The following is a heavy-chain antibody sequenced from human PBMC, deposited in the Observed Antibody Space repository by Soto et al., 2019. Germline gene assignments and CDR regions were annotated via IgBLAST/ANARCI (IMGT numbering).Heavy chain of an antibody. D-gene: IGHD6-13*01. J-gene: IGHJ6*01. CDR1: GFTFSSYG. CDR3: ATYSSSWYSGYYYYGMDV. CDR2: ISYDGSNK. V-gene: IGHV3-30*03. Sequence: QVQLVESGGGVVQPGRSLRLSCAASGFTFSSYGMHWVRQAPGKGLEWVAVISYDGSNKYYADSVKGRFTISRDNSKNTLYLQMNSLRAEDTAVYYCATYSSSWYSGYYYYGMDVW.